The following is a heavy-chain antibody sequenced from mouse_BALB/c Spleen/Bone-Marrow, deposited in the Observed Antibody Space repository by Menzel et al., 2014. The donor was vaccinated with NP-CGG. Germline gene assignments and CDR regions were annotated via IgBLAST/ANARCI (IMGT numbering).Heavy chain of an antibody. Sequence: EVMLVESGGGLVQPGGSMKLSCVASGFTFSNYWMNWVRQSPEKGLEWVAEIRLKSNNYATHYAESVKGRFTISRDDSKSSVYLKMNNLRAEDTGIYYCPRSLRLFDYWGQGTTLTISS. CDR3: PRSLRLFDY. CDR2: IRLKSNNYAT. D-gene: IGHD1-1*01. V-gene: IGHV6-6*02. CDR1: GFTFSNYW. J-gene: IGHJ2*01.